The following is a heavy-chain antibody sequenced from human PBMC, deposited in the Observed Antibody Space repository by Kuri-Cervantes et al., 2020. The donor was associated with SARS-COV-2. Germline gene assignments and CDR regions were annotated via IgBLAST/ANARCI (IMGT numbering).Heavy chain of an antibody. CDR1: GFTFSGYS. D-gene: IGHD6-6*01. CDR2: ISGSGDST. Sequence: GESLKISCAASGFTFSGYSMNWVRQAPGKGLEWVSVISGSGDSTFYADSAKGRITISRDNSKNTLYLQMNSLRAEDTAVYYCARDSGSSSSPLSYYYYYYGMDVWGQGTTVTVSS. J-gene: IGHJ6*02. CDR3: ARDSGSSSSPLSYYYYYYGMDV. V-gene: IGHV3-23*01.